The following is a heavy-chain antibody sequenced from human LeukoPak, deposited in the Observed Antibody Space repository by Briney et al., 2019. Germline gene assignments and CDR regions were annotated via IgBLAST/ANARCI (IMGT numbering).Heavy chain of an antibody. CDR1: GGSFSGYY. CDR2: INHSGST. D-gene: IGHD6-13*01. Sequence: SETLSLTCAVYGGSFSGYYWSWIRQPPGKGLEWIGEINHSGSTNYNPSLKSRVTISVDTSKNQFSLKLSSVTAADTAVYYCASGRAAAIDYWGQGTLVTVSS. V-gene: IGHV4-34*01. CDR3: ASGRAAAIDY. J-gene: IGHJ4*02.